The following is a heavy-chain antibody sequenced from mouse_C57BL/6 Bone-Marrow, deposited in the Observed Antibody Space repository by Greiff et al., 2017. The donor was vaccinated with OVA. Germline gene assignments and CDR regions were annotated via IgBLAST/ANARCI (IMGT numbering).Heavy chain of an antibody. V-gene: IGHV5-15*01. D-gene: IGHD1-1*01. CDR1: GFTFSDYG. CDR2: ISNLAYSI. Sequence: EVKLMESGGGLVQPGGSLKLSCAASGFTFSDYGMAWVRQAPRKGPEWVAFISNLAYSIYYADTVTGRFTISRENAKNTLYLEMSSLRSEDTAMYYCARAPPDYYGSSWYFDVWGTGTTVTVSS. CDR3: ARAPPDYYGSSWYFDV. J-gene: IGHJ1*03.